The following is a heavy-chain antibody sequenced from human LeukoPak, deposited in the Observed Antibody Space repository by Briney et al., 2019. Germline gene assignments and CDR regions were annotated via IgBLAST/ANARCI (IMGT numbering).Heavy chain of an antibody. CDR1: GGSISSSSYY. CDR2: IYYSGST. V-gene: IGHV4-39*01. D-gene: IGHD6-19*01. J-gene: IGHJ4*02. CDR3: ARQPLRSYSSGWVDY. Sequence: KPSETLSLTCTVSGGSISSSSYYWGWIRQPPGKGLEWIGSIYYSGSTYYNPSLKSRVTISVDTSKNQFSLKLSSVTAADTAVYYCARQPLRSYSSGWVDYWGQGTLVTVSS.